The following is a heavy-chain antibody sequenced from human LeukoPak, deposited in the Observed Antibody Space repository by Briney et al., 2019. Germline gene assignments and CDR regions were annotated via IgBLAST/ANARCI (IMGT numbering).Heavy chain of an antibody. D-gene: IGHD3-10*01. CDR2: IYYSGST. CDR1: GGSISSYY. CDR3: ARSPVRGVDFDY. J-gene: IGHJ4*02. V-gene: IGHV4-59*08. Sequence: SETLSLTCTVSGGSISSYYWSWIRQPPGKGLEWIGYIYYSGSTNYNPSLKSRVTISVDTSKNQFSLKLSSVTAADTAVYYCARSPVRGVDFDYWGQGTLVTVSS.